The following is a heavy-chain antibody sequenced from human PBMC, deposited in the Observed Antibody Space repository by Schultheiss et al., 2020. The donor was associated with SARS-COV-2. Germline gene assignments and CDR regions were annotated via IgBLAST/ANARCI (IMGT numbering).Heavy chain of an antibody. CDR2: IYYSGST. CDR1: GGSISSYY. CDR3: ARVPQLLSSYYYYGMDV. D-gene: IGHD2-2*01. J-gene: IGHJ6*02. V-gene: IGHV4-59*01. Sequence: SQTLSLTCTVSGGSISSYYWSWIRQPPGKGLEWIGYIYYSGSTYYNPSLKSRVTISVDTSKNQFSLKLSSVTAADTAVYYCARVPQLLSSYYYYGMDVWGQGTTVTVSS.